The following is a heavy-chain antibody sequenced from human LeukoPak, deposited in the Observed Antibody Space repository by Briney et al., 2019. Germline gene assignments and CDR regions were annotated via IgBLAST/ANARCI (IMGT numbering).Heavy chain of an antibody. CDR1: GFTFSSHW. CDR3: ARELNGYGYYFFDY. Sequence: GGSLRLSCAASGFTFSSHWMSWVRQAPGKGLGWVANIKQDGSEKYYVDSVKGRFTISRDNAKNSLYLQMNGLGAEDTAVYYCARELNGYGYYFFDYWGPGTLVTVSS. D-gene: IGHD3-16*01. V-gene: IGHV3-7*01. CDR2: IKQDGSEK. J-gene: IGHJ4*02.